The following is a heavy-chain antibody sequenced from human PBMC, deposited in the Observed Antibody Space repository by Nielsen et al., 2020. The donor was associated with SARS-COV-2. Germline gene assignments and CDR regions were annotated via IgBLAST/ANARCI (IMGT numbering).Heavy chain of an antibody. D-gene: IGHD4-11*01. V-gene: IGHV3-53*01. CDR3: ARDSDYRVNGMDV. Sequence: GESLKISCAVSGFTVTSNSMNWVRQAPGKGLEWVSVIDSGGSTFYADSVKGRFTISRDNSKNTLYLQMNSLRAEDSAVYYCARDSDYRVNGMDVWGPGTTVTVSS. CDR2: IDSGGST. J-gene: IGHJ6*02. CDR1: GFTVTSNS.